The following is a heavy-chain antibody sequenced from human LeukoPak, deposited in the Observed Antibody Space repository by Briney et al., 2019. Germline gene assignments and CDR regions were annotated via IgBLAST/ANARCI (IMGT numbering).Heavy chain of an antibody. CDR2: ISGGGGDT. J-gene: IGHJ4*02. Sequence: GGSLRLSCAASGFTFSSYAMSWVRQAPGKGLEWVSAISGGGGDTYHADSVKGRFTISRDNSKNTLYLQMNSLRAEDTAVYYCAKSPAYYDISGYYLYYFDYWGQGTLVTVSS. D-gene: IGHD3-22*01. CDR3: AKSPAYYDISGYYLYYFDY. V-gene: IGHV3-23*01. CDR1: GFTFSSYA.